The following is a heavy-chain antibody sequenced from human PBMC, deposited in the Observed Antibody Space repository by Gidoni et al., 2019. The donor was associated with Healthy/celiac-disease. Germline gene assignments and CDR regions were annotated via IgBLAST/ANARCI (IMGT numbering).Heavy chain of an antibody. CDR2: MSSRGSTI. CDR1: GFTFSDYY. D-gene: IGHD6-19*01. V-gene: IGHV3-11*01. J-gene: IGHJ4*02. Sequence: QVQLVESGGGLFKPGGSLSPPCSAYGFTFSDYYMSWIRQAPGKGLEWVSYMSSRGSTIYYADSVKGRFTISRDNAKNSLYLQMNSLRAEDTAVYYCLGSSGWYEDYWGQGTLVTVSS. CDR3: LGSSGWYEDY.